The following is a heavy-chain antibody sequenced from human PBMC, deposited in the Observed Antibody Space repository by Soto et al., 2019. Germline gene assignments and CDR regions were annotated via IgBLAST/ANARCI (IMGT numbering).Heavy chain of an antibody. V-gene: IGHV1-69*01. CDR3: ARAPRYCSGGSCFPPYWYFDL. D-gene: IGHD2-15*01. CDR1: GGTFSSYA. Sequence: QVQLVQSGAEVKKPGSSVKVSCKASGGTFSSYAISWVRQAPGQGLEWMGGIIPIFGTANYAQKFQGRVTMTADESTSTAYMELSSLRSEDTAVYYCARAPRYCSGGSCFPPYWYFDLWGRGTLVTVSS. CDR2: IIPIFGTA. J-gene: IGHJ2*01.